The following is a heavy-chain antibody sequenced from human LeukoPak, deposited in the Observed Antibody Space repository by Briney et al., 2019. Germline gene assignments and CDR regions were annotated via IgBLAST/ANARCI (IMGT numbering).Heavy chain of an antibody. J-gene: IGHJ4*02. V-gene: IGHV3-7*03. Sequence: GGSLRLSCAASGIMFSSNWMSWVRLAPGKGLEWVANIKEDGTETYYVDSVKGRFTISRDNAENSLYLQMSSLRAEDTAVYYCARLTQLARGRYWGQGILVTVSS. CDR1: GIMFSSNW. CDR3: ARLTQLARGRY. CDR2: IKEDGTET. D-gene: IGHD6-6*01.